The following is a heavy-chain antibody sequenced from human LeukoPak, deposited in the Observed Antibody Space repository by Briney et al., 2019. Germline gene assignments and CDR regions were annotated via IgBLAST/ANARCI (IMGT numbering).Heavy chain of an antibody. CDR1: GGSISSYC. J-gene: IGHJ5*02. D-gene: IGHD5-24*01. Sequence: PSETLSLTCTVSGGSISSYCWSWIRQPAGKGLEWIGRIYTSGSTNYNPSLKSRVTMSPDTSKNLFSLKLSSVTAADTAVYYCARDKMAGGFDPWGQGTLVTVSS. CDR2: IYTSGST. V-gene: IGHV4-4*07. CDR3: ARDKMAGGFDP.